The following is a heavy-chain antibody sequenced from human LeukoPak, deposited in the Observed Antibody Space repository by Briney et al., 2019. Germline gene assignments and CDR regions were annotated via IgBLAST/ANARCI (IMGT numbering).Heavy chain of an antibody. Sequence: SETLSLTCTVSGGSINNYYRSWIRQPPGKGLEWIGYIYYRGSTNYNPSLKSRVTFSVDTSKNQFSLKLNSVTAADTAVYYCARGGDYGDLRYFDYWGQGTLVTVSS. V-gene: IGHV4-59*01. CDR2: IYYRGST. D-gene: IGHD4-17*01. CDR1: GGSINNYY. J-gene: IGHJ4*02. CDR3: ARGGDYGDLRYFDY.